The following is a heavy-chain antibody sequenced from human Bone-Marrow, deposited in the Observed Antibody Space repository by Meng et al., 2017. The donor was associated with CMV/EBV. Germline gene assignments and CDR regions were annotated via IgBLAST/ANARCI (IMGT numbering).Heavy chain of an antibody. V-gene: IGHV4-39*01. Sequence: LETLSPTCTVSGGSISSSSYYWGWIRQPPGKGLEWIGSIYYSGSTYYHPSLKSRVTISVDTSKNQFSLKLSSVTAADTVVYYCARHWGGVYYDFWSGYTPPEGWFDPWGQGTLVTVSS. CDR2: IYYSGST. D-gene: IGHD3-3*01. CDR3: ARHWGGVYYDFWSGYTPPEGWFDP. CDR1: GGSISSSSYY. J-gene: IGHJ5*02.